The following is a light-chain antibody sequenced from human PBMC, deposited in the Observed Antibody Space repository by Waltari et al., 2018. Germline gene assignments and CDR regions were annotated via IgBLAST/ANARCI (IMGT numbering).Light chain of an antibody. CDR3: SSYTNRATLRV. CDR2: EVS. J-gene: IGLJ1*01. Sequence: QSALAQPASVSGSPGQSIAISCTGTSSDIGTSHYVSWYQQHPGKAPKLILYEVSDRPSGVSRRFSGSKSGNKATLTISGLQADDEADYYCSSYTNRATLRVFGTGTKVTVL. V-gene: IGLV2-14*01. CDR1: SSDIGTSHY.